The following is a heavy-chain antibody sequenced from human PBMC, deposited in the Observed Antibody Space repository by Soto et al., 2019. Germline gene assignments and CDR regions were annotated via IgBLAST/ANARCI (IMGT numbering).Heavy chain of an antibody. CDR3: VTGWSEY. J-gene: IGHJ4*02. Sequence: GGSLRLSCVVSEFTFTSSWMHWVRQGPGKGLVWVSRINSDGSFINYADSVKGRFTTSRDNAKNMLYLQMNSLRAEDTALYYCVTGWSEYWGQGTLVTVSS. V-gene: IGHV3-74*01. CDR2: INSDGSFI. D-gene: IGHD2-15*01. CDR1: EFTFTSSW.